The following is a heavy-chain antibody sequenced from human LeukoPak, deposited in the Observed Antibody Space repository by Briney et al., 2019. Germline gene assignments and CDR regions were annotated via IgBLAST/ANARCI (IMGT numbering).Heavy chain of an antibody. CDR2: ISSSSSYI. V-gene: IGHV3-21*01. CDR3: ASLVFYDILTGPDY. J-gene: IGHJ4*02. Sequence: GGSLRLSCAASGFTFSSYSMNWVRQAPGKGLEWGSSISSSSSYIYYAGSVKGRFTISRDNAKNSLYLQMNSLRAEDTAVYYCASLVFYDILTGPDYWGQGTLVTVSS. CDR1: GFTFSSYS. D-gene: IGHD3-9*01.